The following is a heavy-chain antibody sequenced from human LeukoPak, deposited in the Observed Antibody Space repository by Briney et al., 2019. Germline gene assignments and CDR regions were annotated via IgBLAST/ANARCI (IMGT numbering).Heavy chain of an antibody. CDR3: ARDSAAAAVYYFDY. Sequence: PGGSLRLSCAASGFSFSNYAMHWVRQTPGEGLVWVAVISTDGRDKHYADSVKGRFSISRDNPKSTLYLQMNSLRAEDTAVYYCARDSAAAAVYYFDYWGQGTLVTVSS. J-gene: IGHJ4*02. CDR2: ISTDGRDK. V-gene: IGHV3-30*04. D-gene: IGHD6-13*01. CDR1: GFSFSNYA.